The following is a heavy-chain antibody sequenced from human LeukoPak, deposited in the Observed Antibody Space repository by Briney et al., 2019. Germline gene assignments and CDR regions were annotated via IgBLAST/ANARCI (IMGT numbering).Heavy chain of an antibody. J-gene: IGHJ3*02. CDR2: ISSSGSTI. V-gene: IGHV3-11*01. Sequence: PGGSLRLSCAASGFTFSDYYMSWIRQAPGKGLEWVSYISSSGSTIYYADSVKGRFTISRDNAKNSLYLQMNSLRAEDTALYYCAKDQSSGSYYRLGVFDIWGQGTMVTVSS. CDR1: GFTFSDYY. CDR3: AKDQSSGSYYRLGVFDI. D-gene: IGHD1-26*01.